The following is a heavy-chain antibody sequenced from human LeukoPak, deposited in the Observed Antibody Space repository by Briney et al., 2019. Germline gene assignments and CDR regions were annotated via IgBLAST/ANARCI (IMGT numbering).Heavy chain of an antibody. CDR2: IKQDGSKK. V-gene: IGHV3-7*04. J-gene: IGHJ4*02. CDR3: TRVGYIDEGIDY. D-gene: IGHD5-24*01. CDR1: GFPFSSYW. Sequence: GGSLRLSCVASGFPFSSYWMTWVRQAPGKGLEWVANIKQDGSKKSYVDSVKGRFTISRDNAKNSLCLQMNSLRAEDTAIYYCTRVGYIDEGIDYWGQGTLVTVSS.